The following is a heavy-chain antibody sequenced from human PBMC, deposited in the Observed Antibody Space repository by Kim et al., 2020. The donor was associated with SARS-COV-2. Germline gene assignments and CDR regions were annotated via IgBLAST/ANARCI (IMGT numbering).Heavy chain of an antibody. CDR1: GFTFSSYE. V-gene: IGHV3-48*03. CDR2: ISSSGSTI. Sequence: GGSLRLSCAASGFTFSSYEMNWVRQAPGKGLEWVSYISSSGSTIYYADSVKGRFTISRDNAKNSLYLQMNSLRAEDTAVYYCARSLRITMIVVVITDDAFDIWGQGTIVTVSS. CDR3: ARSLRITMIVVVITDDAFDI. J-gene: IGHJ3*02. D-gene: IGHD3-22*01.